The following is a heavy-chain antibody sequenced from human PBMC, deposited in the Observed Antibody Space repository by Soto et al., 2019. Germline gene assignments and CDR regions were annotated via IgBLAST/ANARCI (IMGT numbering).Heavy chain of an antibody. CDR3: ARHLTYCSAGSCYSDFPYYGMDV. CDR2: IFYSGST. Sequence: PSETLSLTCTVSGGSISSSSYYWGWIRPPPGKGLEWIGSIFYSGSTYYNPSLKSRVTISVDTSKNQFSLKLSSVTAADTAVYYCARHLTYCSAGSCYSDFPYYGMDVWGQGTTVTVSS. J-gene: IGHJ6*02. D-gene: IGHD2-15*01. CDR1: GGSISSSSYY. V-gene: IGHV4-39*01.